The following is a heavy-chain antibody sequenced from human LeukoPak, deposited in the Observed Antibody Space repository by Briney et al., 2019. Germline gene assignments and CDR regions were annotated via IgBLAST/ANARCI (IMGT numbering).Heavy chain of an antibody. V-gene: IGHV1-46*01. CDR1: GYTFTSYY. D-gene: IGHD6-13*01. CDR2: INPSGGST. CDR3: AGHRPISIAAAEGPEFDY. J-gene: IGHJ4*02. Sequence: ASVKVSCKASGYTFTSYYMHWVRQAPGQGLEWMGIINPSGGSTSYAQKFQGRVTMTRDTSTSTVYMELSSLRSEDTAVYYCAGHRPISIAAAEGPEFDYRGQGTLVTVSS.